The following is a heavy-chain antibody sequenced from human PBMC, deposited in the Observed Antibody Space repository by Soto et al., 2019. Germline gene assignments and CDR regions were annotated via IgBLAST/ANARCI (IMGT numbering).Heavy chain of an antibody. Sequence: SETLSLTCTVSGGSISSYYWSWIRQPPGKGLEWIGYIYYSGSASYNPSLKSRVTISVDTSKSQFSLKLSSVTAADTAVYFCAKDLASCSSTSCSASDAFDISGQGTMVTVSS. J-gene: IGHJ3*02. CDR3: AKDLASCSSTSCSASDAFDI. CDR1: GGSISSYY. D-gene: IGHD2-2*01. CDR2: IYYSGSA. V-gene: IGHV4-59*01.